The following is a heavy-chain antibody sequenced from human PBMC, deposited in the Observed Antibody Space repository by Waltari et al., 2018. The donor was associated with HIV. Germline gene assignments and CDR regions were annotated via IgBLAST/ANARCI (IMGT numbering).Heavy chain of an antibody. J-gene: IGHJ6*02. CDR2: IWYDGSKK. CDR3: ARGVHDFYYGMDV. CDR1: GFPFSSYG. V-gene: IGHV3-33*01. Sequence: QVQLVESGGGVVQPGRSLRLSCAVSGFPFSSYGMHWVRQAPGKGLEGVAVIWYDGSKKYYADSVKGRFTISRDNSKNTLYLQMNSLRDEDTAVYYCARGVHDFYYGMDVWGQGTSVTVSS.